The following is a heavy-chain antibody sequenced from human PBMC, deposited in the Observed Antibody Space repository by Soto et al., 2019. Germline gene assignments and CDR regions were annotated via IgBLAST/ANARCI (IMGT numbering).Heavy chain of an antibody. CDR2: IDPSDSQT. CDR1: GYSFAGYW. J-gene: IGHJ4*02. D-gene: IGHD3-22*01. V-gene: IGHV5-10-1*01. Sequence: GESLKISCKGSGYSFAGYWITWVRQKPGKGLEWMGRIDPSDSQTYYSPSFRGHVTISVTKSITTVFLQWSSLRASDTAMYYCARQIYDSDTGPNFQYYFDSWCQGTQVIVSS. CDR3: ARQIYDSDTGPNFQYYFDS.